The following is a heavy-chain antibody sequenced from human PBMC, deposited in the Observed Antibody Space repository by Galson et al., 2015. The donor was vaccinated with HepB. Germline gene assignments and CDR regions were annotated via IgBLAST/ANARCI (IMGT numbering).Heavy chain of an antibody. CDR3: AKGDVWGPAAINYGLHV. CDR2: ISGNGGDT. V-gene: IGHV3-23*01. Sequence: SLRLSCAASEFSFSSYAMTWVRQAPGKGLEWVSSISGNGGDTKYGDSVKGRFTIFRDKAKSTLYLQMNSLRAEDTAVYYCAKGDVWGPAAINYGLHVWGQGTTVTVSS. CDR1: EFSFSSYA. J-gene: IGHJ6*02. D-gene: IGHD2-2*02.